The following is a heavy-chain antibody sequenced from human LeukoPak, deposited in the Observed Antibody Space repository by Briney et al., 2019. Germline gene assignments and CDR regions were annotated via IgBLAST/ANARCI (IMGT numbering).Heavy chain of an antibody. D-gene: IGHD1-26*01. CDR1: GFTSTFYA. CDR2: ISGSGVNT. Sequence: GGSLRLSCADSGFTSTFYAMSWVRQAPGKGLEWVSCISGSGVNTYYADSVKGRFTISRDNSKNTLYLQMNSLRAEDTAVYYCAKGPYYEVRYEYYQQWGQGTLVTVSS. V-gene: IGHV3-23*01. J-gene: IGHJ1*01. CDR3: AKGPYYEVRYEYYQQ.